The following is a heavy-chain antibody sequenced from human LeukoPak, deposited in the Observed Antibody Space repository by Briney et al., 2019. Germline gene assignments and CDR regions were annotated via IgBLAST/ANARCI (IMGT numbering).Heavy chain of an antibody. CDR1: GFTFGGYW. CDR3: ARDVVVPAVKGYYYYYMDV. Sequence: GGSLRLSCGGSGFTFGGYWMTWVRQVPGKGLEWVANINQDGTKKYYVDSVTGRFTISRDNAKSSLYLQMNSLRAEDTAVYYSARDVVVPAVKGYYYYYMDVWGKGTTVTVSS. V-gene: IGHV3-7*01. J-gene: IGHJ6*03. CDR2: INQDGTKK. D-gene: IGHD2-2*01.